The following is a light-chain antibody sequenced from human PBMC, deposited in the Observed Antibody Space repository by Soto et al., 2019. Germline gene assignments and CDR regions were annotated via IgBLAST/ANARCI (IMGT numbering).Light chain of an antibody. CDR1: QDIRDE. CDR2: GAS. J-gene: IGKJ1*01. CDR3: LQDYNYPRT. V-gene: IGKV1-6*01. Sequence: AIQMTQSPSSLSASVGDRVTITCRASQDIRDELGWYQQKPGEAPKLLIYGASSLQSGVPSRFTGSGSGTDFTRTISSLQPEDFATFYGLQDYNYPRTFGQGTRV.